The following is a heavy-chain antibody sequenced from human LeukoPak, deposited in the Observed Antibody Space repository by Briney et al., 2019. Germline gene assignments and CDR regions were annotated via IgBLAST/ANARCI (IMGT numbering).Heavy chain of an antibody. Sequence: SETLSLTCTVSGGSISSSSYYWGWIRQPPGKGLEWIGSIYYSGSTNYNPSLKSRVTISVDTSKKQVSLKLTSVTAADTAVYYCARHPRRLNTSSKYYYYYYMDVWGKGTTVAVSS. V-gene: IGHV4-39*01. D-gene: IGHD2-2*01. CDR1: GGSISSSSYY. J-gene: IGHJ6*03. CDR3: ARHPRRLNTSSKYYYYYYMDV. CDR2: IYYSGST.